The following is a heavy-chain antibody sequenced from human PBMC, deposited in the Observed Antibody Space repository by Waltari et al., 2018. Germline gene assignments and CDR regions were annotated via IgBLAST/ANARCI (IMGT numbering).Heavy chain of an antibody. CDR1: EGSFSAFF. Sequence: VRLDQWGTELVEPWETLSLTCAVYEGSFSAFFWSWVRQAPGKGLEWIGEINHGVKTDYNPSLKSRLFMSVDPSKNQFSLKLSSVTAADTAVYYCARVHVAATPSFDYWGQGTLVTVSS. CDR3: ARVHVAATPSFDY. J-gene: IGHJ4*02. D-gene: IGHD2-15*01. CDR2: INHGVKT. V-gene: IGHV4-34*01.